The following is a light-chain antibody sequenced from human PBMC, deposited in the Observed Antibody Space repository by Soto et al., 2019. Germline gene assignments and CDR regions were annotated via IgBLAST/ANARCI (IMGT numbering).Light chain of an antibody. CDR2: DAS. J-gene: IGKJ5*01. Sequence: TQSPSSVSTAVGDRATLSCRASQSLSSNYLAWYQQRPGQAPRLLIYDASSRATGIPDRFSGGGSGTDFTLTISSLEPEDFAVYYCQQRSAGVTFGQGTRLEIK. CDR1: QSLSSNY. V-gene: IGKV3D-20*02. CDR3: QQRSAGVT.